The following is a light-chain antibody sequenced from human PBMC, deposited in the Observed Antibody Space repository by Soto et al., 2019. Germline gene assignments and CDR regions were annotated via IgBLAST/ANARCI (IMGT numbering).Light chain of an antibody. CDR3: QQYGSSPWT. CDR1: QTVGRDY. Sequence: VLTQSPANLSLSPGEGATLSCRASQTVGRDYLAWYHQKHGQXPRLLIYGASSRATGIPDRFSGSGSGTDLTITISRLEPEDFEVYYCQQYGSSPWTFGQGTKVDIK. CDR2: GAS. J-gene: IGKJ1*01. V-gene: IGKV3-20*01.